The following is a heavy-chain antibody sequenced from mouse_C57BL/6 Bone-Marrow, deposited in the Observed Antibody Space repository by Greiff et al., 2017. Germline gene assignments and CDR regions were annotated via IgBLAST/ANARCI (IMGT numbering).Heavy chain of an antibody. V-gene: IGHV14-3*01. J-gene: IGHJ1*03. Sequence: VQLQQSVAELVRPGASVKLSCTASGFNIKNTYMHWVKQRPEQGLAWIGRIDPANGNTKYAPKFQGKATITADTSSNTAYLPLSSLTSEDTAIYYCALVGVITTVVAPSWYFDVWGTGTTVTVSS. CDR1: GFNIKNTY. CDR2: IDPANGNT. D-gene: IGHD1-1*01. CDR3: ALVGVITTVVAPSWYFDV.